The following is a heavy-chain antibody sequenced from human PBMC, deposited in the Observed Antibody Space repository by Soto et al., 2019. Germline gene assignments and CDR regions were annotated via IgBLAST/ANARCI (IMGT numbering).Heavy chain of an antibody. CDR1: GFTFSSYA. CDR2: ISGGGST. Sequence: GGSLRLSCAASGFTFSSYAMSWVRQAPGKGLEWVSAISGGGSTYYADSVKGRFTISRDNSKNTLYLQMNSLRAEDTAVYYCAIEHPSNSILGAFDICGQGSMVTVSS. V-gene: IGHV3-23*01. J-gene: IGHJ3*02. D-gene: IGHD3-3*02. CDR3: AIEHPSNSILGAFDI.